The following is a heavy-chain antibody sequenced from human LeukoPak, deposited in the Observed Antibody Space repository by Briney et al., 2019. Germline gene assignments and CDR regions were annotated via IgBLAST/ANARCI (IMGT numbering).Heavy chain of an antibody. J-gene: IGHJ4*02. CDR3: AKFPFTTMIVVVIPFDY. CDR1: GFTVSSNY. D-gene: IGHD3-22*01. Sequence: GGSLRLSCAASGFTVSSNYMSWVRQAPGKGLEWVSAISGSGGSTYYADSVKGRFTISRDNSKNTLYLQMSSLRAKDTAVYYCAKFPFTTMIVVVIPFDYWGQGTLVTVSS. CDR2: ISGSGGST. V-gene: IGHV3-23*01.